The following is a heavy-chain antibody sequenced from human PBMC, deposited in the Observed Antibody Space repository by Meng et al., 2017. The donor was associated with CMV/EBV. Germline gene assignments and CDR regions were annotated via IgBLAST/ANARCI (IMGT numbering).Heavy chain of an antibody. CDR3: ARGVGAELDAEYFQH. J-gene: IGHJ1*01. V-gene: IGHV1-18*01. D-gene: IGHD1-26*01. CDR2: ISAYNGNT. CDR1: GYTFTSNG. Sequence: QVQRGQVGAEVKTPGASGKVAWKASGYTFTSNGISWVRQAPGQGLEWMGWISAYNGNTNYAQKLQGRVTMTTDTSTSTAYMELRSLRSDDTAVYYCARGVGAELDAEYFQHWGQDTLVTVSS.